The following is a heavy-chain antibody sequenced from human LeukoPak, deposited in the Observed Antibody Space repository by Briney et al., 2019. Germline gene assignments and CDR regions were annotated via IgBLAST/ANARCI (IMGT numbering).Heavy chain of an antibody. D-gene: IGHD4-17*01. V-gene: IGHV4-39*01. CDR2: IYYSGST. CDR1: GGSISSSSYY. J-gene: IGHJ4*02. CDR3: ARHDYGDYVFDY. Sequence: SETLSLTCTVSGGSISSSSYYWSWIRQPPGKGLEWIGSIYYSGSTYYNPSLKSRVTISVDTSKNQFSLKLSSVTAADTAVYYCARHDYGDYVFDYWGQGTLVTVSS.